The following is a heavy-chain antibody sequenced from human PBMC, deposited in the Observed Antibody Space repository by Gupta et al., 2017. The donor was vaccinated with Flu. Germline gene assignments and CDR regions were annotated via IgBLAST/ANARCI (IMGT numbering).Heavy chain of an antibody. CDR3: ARWRAVNAGTYGLYYYYGMDV. J-gene: IGHJ6*02. Sequence: QVQLQESGPGLVKPSETLSLTCTVSGGSISSYYWSWIRQPPGKGLEWIGYIYYSGSTNYNPSLKSRVTISVDTSKNQFSLKLSSVTAADTAVYYCARWRAVNAGTYGLYYYYGMDVWGQGTTVTVSS. D-gene: IGHD6-13*01. V-gene: IGHV4-59*01. CDR1: GGSISSYY. CDR2: IYYSGST.